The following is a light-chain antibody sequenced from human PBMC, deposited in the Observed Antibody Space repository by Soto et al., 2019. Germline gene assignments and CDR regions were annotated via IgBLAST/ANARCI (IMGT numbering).Light chain of an antibody. Sequence: EIALTQSQGTLSLSPGERATLSCRTSQSVSSGDFAWYQHRPGQAHRLVIYGASTRATGVPDRFSGSGSGTDFTLTISGLEPDDFAVYFCLQYGNSPYTFGQGTKLEMK. V-gene: IGKV3-20*01. CDR1: QSVSSGD. J-gene: IGKJ2*01. CDR2: GAS. CDR3: LQYGNSPYT.